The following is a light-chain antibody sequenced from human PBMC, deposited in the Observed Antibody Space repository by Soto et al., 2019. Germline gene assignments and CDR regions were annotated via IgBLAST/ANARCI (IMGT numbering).Light chain of an antibody. V-gene: IGLV1-47*01. CDR3: AAWDDSLSAVV. CDR1: GSNIGSNF. Sequence: QPVLTQPPSASGTPGQRVTISCSGSGSNIGSNFVYWYQQLPGTAPKLLIYRNNQRPSGVPDRFSGSKSGTSASLAISGLRSEDEADYSCAAWDDSLSAVVFGGGTKLTVL. J-gene: IGLJ2*01. CDR2: RNN.